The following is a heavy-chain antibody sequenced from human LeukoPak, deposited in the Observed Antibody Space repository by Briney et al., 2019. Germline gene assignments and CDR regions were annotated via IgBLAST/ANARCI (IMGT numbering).Heavy chain of an antibody. J-gene: IGHJ3*02. D-gene: IGHD2-15*01. CDR3: ARVVVVVGGRAFDI. V-gene: IGHV4-39*07. Sequence: PSETLSLTCTVSGGSISSSSYYWGWIRQPPGKGLEWIGSIYYSGSTYYNPSLKSRVTISVDTSKNQFSLKLSSVTAADTAVYYCARVVVVVGGRAFDIWGQGTMVTVSS. CDR1: GGSISSSSYY. CDR2: IYYSGST.